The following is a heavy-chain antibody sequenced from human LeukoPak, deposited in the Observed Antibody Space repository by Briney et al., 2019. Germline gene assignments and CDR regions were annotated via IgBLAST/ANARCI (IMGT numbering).Heavy chain of an antibody. CDR1: GFTFSSYA. V-gene: IGHV3-30-3*01. CDR3: ARDLPYSSGWLDY. CDR2: ISYDGSNK. D-gene: IGHD6-19*01. Sequence: GGSLRLSCAASGFTFSSYAMHWVRQAPGKGLEWVAVISYDGSNKYYADSVKGRFTISRDNSKNTLYLQMNSLRAEDTAVYYCARDLPYSSGWLDYWGQGTLVTVSS. J-gene: IGHJ4*02.